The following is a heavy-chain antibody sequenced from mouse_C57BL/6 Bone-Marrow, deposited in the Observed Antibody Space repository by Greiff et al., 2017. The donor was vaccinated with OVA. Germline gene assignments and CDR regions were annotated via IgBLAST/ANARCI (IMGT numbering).Heavy chain of an antibody. J-gene: IGHJ1*03. D-gene: IGHD3-2*02. V-gene: IGHV1-54*01. CDR2: INPGSGGT. CDR1: GYAFTNYL. Sequence: QVQLKQSGAELVRPGTSVKVSCKASGYAFTNYLIEWVKQRPGQGLEWIGVINPGSGGTNYNEKFKGKATLTADKSSSTAYMQLSSLTSEDSAVYFCARRRDSVLRWYFDVWGTGTTVTVSS. CDR3: ARRRDSVLRWYFDV.